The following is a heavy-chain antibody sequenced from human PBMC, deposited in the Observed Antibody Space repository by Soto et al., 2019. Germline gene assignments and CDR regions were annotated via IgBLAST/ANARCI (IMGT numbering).Heavy chain of an antibody. Sequence: EVQLVESGGGLVQPGGSLRLSCAASGFTFSSYWMSWVRQAPGKGLEWVANIKQDGSEKYYVDSVKGRFTISRDNAKNSLYLQMNGLRADDTAVYYCAREKQLVPATPDYWGEGTLVTVSS. J-gene: IGHJ4*02. CDR2: IKQDGSEK. D-gene: IGHD6-6*01. CDR1: GFTFSSYW. V-gene: IGHV3-7*05. CDR3: AREKQLVPATPDY.